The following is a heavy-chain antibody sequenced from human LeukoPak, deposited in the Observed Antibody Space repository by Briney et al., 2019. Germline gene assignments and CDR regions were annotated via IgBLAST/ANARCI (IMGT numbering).Heavy chain of an antibody. CDR2: ISSSSSYI. V-gene: IGHV3-21*01. J-gene: IGHJ4*02. CDR3: ARDPPIAVAGSDSVGGDY. Sequence: GGSLRLSCAASGFTFSSYSMNWVRQAPGKGLEWVSSISSSSSYIYYADSVKGRFTISRDNAKNSLYLQMNSLRAEDTAVYYCARDPPIAVAGSDSVGGDYWGQGTLVTVSS. D-gene: IGHD6-19*01. CDR1: GFTFSSYS.